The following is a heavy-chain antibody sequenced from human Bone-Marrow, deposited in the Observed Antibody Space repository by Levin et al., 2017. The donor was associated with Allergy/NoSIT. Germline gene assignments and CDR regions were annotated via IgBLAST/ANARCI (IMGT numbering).Heavy chain of an antibody. J-gene: IGHJ5*02. V-gene: IGHV4-30-2*01. D-gene: IGHD3-10*01. CDR1: GGSISSGGYS. Sequence: MASETLSLTCAVSGGSISSGGYSWSWIRQPPGKGLEWIGYIYHSGSTYYNPSLKSRVTISVDRSKNQFSLKLSSVTAADTAVYYCARVIKYYGSGSYDPWGQGTLVTVSS. CDR2: IYHSGST. CDR3: ARVIKYYGSGSYDP.